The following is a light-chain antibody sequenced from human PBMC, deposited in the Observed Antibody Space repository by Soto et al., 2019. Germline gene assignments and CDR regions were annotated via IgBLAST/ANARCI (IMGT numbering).Light chain of an antibody. V-gene: IGKV3-15*01. Sequence: EVVMAQSPVTLSVSPGEGATLSCRASQSVTSNLAWYQQKPGQAPRLLIYGASTRATGIPARFSGSGSGTEFTRTISGLQSEDLPVYYSQQYNNWPLTFGGGTDVEIK. CDR3: QQYNNWPLT. J-gene: IGKJ4*01. CDR1: QSVTSN. CDR2: GAS.